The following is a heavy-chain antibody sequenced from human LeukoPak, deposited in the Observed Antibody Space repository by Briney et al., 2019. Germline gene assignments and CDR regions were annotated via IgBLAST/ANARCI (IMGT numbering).Heavy chain of an antibody. J-gene: IGHJ4*02. CDR1: GFTFSSSG. V-gene: IGHV3-48*04. CDR2: ISTSSLNTI. D-gene: IGHD5/OR15-5a*01. Sequence: GVSLRLSCAASGFTFSSSGMNWVRQAPGKGLEWISYISTSSLNTIHYADSVKGRFTISRDNAKNSLFLQMNSLRAEDTAVYYCARSLSTDFDYWGQGILVTVS. CDR3: ARSLSTDFDY.